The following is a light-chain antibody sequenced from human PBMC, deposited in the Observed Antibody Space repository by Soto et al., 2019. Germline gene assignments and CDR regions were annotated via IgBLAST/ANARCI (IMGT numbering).Light chain of an antibody. J-gene: IGLJ3*02. V-gene: IGLV2-18*01. CDR1: STDFVSYNR. CDR3: AAWDDSLSGPNWV. CDR2: EAS. Sequence: QSALTQPPSVSGSPGQSVTISCTGTSTDFVSYNRVSWYQQPPGTAPKLIIYEASNRPSGVPDRFSGSKSGNTASLTISGLQAADEADYYCAAWDDSLSGPNWVFGGGTKLTVL.